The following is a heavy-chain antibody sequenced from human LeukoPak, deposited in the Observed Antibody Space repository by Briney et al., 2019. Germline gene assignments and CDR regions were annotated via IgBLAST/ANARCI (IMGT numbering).Heavy chain of an antibody. CDR1: GSTFSSHD. D-gene: IGHD1-20*01. CDR3: ANDFNWSDAG. CDR2: ISRSGGAP. V-gene: IGHV3-23*01. J-gene: IGHJ4*02. Sequence: GGSLRLSCAASGSTFSSHDMNWVRQAPGKGLEWVSSISRSGGAPAYADSVKGRFTISRDNSKNTLCLQMNRLRAEDTAVYYCANDFNWSDAGWGQGTLVTVSS.